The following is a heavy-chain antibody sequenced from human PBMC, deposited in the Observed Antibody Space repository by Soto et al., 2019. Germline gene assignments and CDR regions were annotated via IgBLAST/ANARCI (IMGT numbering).Heavy chain of an antibody. J-gene: IGHJ5*02. V-gene: IGHV4-61*01. CDR1: GGSVSSGSYY. CDR3: ASDPIAAAGTTGGWFDP. CDR2: IYYSGST. D-gene: IGHD6-13*01. Sequence: QVQLQESGPGLVKPSETLSLTCTVSGGSVSSGSYYWSWIRQPPGKGLEWIGYIYYSGSTNYNPSLKSRVTISVDTSKNQFSLKLSSVTAADTAVYYCASDPIAAAGTTGGWFDPWGQGTLVTVSS.